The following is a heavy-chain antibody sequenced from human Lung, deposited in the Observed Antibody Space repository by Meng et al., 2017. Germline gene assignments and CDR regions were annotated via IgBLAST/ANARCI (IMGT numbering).Heavy chain of an antibody. Sequence: QVQRVQSGSELKKPGASVKVSCKASGYTFTTYTINWVGQAHGRGLEWMGWISTNTGNPTYVQGFTGRFVFSLDTSVSTAYLQISSLEAADTAVYYCARGGDFDPWGQGTLVTVSS. V-gene: IGHV7-4-1*02. CDR2: ISTNTGNP. CDR3: ARGGDFDP. CDR1: GYTFTTYT. J-gene: IGHJ5*02. D-gene: IGHD2/OR15-2a*01.